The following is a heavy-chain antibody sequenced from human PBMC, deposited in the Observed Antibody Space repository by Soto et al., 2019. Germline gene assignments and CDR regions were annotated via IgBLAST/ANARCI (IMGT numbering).Heavy chain of an antibody. D-gene: IGHD6-13*01. J-gene: IGHJ1*01. CDR3: AKVREQQLVRNGFQH. Sequence: EVQLLESGGGLVQPGGSLRLSCAASGFTFSSYAMSWVRQAPGTGLEWVSAISGSGGSTYYADSVKGRFTISRDNSKNTLYLQMNSRRAEDTAAYYCAKVREQQLVRNGFQHWGKGTLVTVSS. CDR1: GFTFSSYA. CDR2: ISGSGGST. V-gene: IGHV3-23*01.